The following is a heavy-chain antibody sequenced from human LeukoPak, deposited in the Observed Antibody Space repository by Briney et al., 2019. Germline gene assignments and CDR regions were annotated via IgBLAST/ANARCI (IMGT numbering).Heavy chain of an antibody. J-gene: IGHJ4*02. CDR2: ISAYNGNT. Sequence: ASVKVSCKASGYTFTSYGISWVRQAPGQGLEWMGWISAYNGNTNYAQKLQGRVTMTTDTSTSTAYMELRSLRSDDTAVYYCARDSISFPPRRIYGGVTGQPCEFDYWGQGTLVTVSS. V-gene: IGHV1-18*01. D-gene: IGHD4-23*01. CDR3: ARDSISFPPRRIYGGVTGQPCEFDY. CDR1: GYTFTSYG.